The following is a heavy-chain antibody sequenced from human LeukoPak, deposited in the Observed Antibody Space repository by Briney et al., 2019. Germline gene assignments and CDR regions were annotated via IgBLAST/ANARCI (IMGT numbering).Heavy chain of an antibody. Sequence: GGSLRLSCAASGFSITGRPLSWVRQAPGEGLEWVSAIGVRTHYADSVKGRFTISRDGSKNTLYRQMNSMTVEDTAIYFCAAGHQNSLEGYWGQGTLVSVAS. CDR2: IGVRT. J-gene: IGHJ4*02. D-gene: IGHD1-1*01. CDR3: AAGHQNSLEGY. V-gene: IGHV3-23*01. CDR1: GFSITGRP.